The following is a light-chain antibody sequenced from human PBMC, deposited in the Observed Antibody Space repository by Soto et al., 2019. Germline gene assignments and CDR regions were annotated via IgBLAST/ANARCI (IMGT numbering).Light chain of an antibody. CDR1: QSISSW. CDR3: QQSYSFPPYT. V-gene: IGKV1-39*01. J-gene: IGKJ2*01. Sequence: DIQMTQSPSTLSASVGDRVTITCWASQSISSWLAWYQQKPGKAPKLLIYAASSLQSGVPSRFGGSGSGTDFTLTISSLQTEDFATYYCQQSYSFPPYTFGQGGKVDVK. CDR2: AAS.